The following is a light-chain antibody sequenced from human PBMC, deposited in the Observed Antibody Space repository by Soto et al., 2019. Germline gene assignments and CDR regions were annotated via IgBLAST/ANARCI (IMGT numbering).Light chain of an antibody. Sequence: EIVMTQSPGTLSVSPGEGATLSCRASESISVNLAWYQQKPGQAPKLLLFGATSRATGVPARFSGSGSVTDYSRTISRPRSEEFAVYYCQQYNIWPSTFGQGTKLAIK. V-gene: IGKV3-15*01. J-gene: IGKJ2*01. CDR2: GAT. CDR1: ESISVN. CDR3: QQYNIWPST.